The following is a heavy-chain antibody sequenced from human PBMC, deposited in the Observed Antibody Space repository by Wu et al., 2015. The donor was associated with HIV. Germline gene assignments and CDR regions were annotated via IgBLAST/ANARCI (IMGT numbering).Heavy chain of an antibody. D-gene: IGHD5-12*01. CDR1: GYTFTDYY. Sequence: QVQLVQSGAEVKKPGASVKVSCKASGYTFTDYYIHWVRQAPGQGLEWMGWINPNSGGTNYAQKFQGRVTMTRGTSISTAYMELSRLRSDDTAVYYCAREPRYSAYDWQAGGMGWFDPWGQGILVTVSS. V-gene: IGHV1-2*02. J-gene: IGHJ5*02. CDR2: INPNSGGT. CDR3: AREPRYSAYDWQAGGMGWFDP.